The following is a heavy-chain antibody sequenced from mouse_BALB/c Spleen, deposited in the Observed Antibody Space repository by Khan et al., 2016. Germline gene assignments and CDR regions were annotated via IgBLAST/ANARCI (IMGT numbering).Heavy chain of an antibody. CDR1: GYTFTSYY. CDR3: SRSSYDYPFAY. Sequence: QVRLQQSGAELVKPGASVKLSCKASGYTFTSYYMYWVKQRPGQGLEWIGEINPRNGDTNFNERLKSKATLTVDKFYCTTYMQFRSLTYGDSSVYYCSRSSYDYPFAYWGQGTLVTVSA. V-gene: IGHV1S81*02. D-gene: IGHD2-4*01. J-gene: IGHJ3*01. CDR2: INPRNGDT.